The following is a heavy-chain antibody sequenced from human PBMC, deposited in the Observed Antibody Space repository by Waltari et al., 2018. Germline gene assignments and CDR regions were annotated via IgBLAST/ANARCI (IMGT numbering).Heavy chain of an antibody. CDR1: GFTFSRYD. CDR2: INAGGSVM. Sequence: QVVDSGGGLVQPGRSLSLSCTAFGFTFSRYDFNWFRQAPGKAPEWISRINAGGSVMYYADSVKGRFAISRDNANNFLYLQMDRLTVEDTAVYYCERSGGYWGQGSQVTVSS. CDR3: ERSGGY. D-gene: IGHD3-16*01. V-gene: IGHV3-48*03. J-gene: IGHJ4*02.